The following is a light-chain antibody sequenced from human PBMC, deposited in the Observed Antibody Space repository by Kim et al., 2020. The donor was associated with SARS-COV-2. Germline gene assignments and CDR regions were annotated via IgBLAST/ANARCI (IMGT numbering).Light chain of an antibody. CDR1: SSNIGSNT. CDR2: SNN. V-gene: IGLV1-44*01. J-gene: IGLJ3*02. CDR3: AAWDDSLNGV. Sequence: ELTHPPSASGTPGQRVTISCSGSSSNIGSNTVNWYQQLPGTAPKLLIYSNNQRPSGVPDRFSGSKSGTSASLAISGLQSEDDADYYCAAWDDSLNGVF.